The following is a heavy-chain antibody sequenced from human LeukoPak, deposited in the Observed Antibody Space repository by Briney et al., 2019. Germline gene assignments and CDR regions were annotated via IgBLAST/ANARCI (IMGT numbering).Heavy chain of an antibody. CDR2: IYTSGTT. V-gene: IGHV4-4*07. Sequence: PSETLSLTCTVSGGSISTYYWSWIRQPAGKGLEWIGRIYTSGTTHYNPSHKSRVTMSVDTSKNQFSLNLSSVTAADTAIYYCARLSTVTTSFDYWGQGTLVTVSS. J-gene: IGHJ4*02. CDR3: ARLSTVTTSFDY. CDR1: GGSISTYY. D-gene: IGHD4-17*01.